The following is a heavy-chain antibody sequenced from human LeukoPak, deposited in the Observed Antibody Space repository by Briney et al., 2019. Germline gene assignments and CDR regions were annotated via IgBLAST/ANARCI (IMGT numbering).Heavy chain of an antibody. V-gene: IGHV3-7*01. CDR1: GFTFSSYW. CDR3: AKDGKFHYGYYFDY. Sequence: GGSLRLSCAASGFTFSSYWMSWVRQAPGKGLEWVANIKQDGSEKYYVDSVKGRFTISRDNAKNSLYLQMNSLRAEDTAVYYCAKDGKFHYGYYFDYWGQGTLVTVSS. D-gene: IGHD3-10*01. J-gene: IGHJ4*02. CDR2: IKQDGSEK.